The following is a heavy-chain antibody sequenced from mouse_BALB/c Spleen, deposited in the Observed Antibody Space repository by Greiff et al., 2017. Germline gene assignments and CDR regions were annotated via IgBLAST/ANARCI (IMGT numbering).Heavy chain of an antibody. CDR3: TRFGSSAWFAY. D-gene: IGHD1-1*01. CDR1: GYTFTSYW. CDR2: INPSTGYT. V-gene: IGHV1-7*01. Sequence: QVQLQQSGADLAKPGASVKMSCKASGYTFTSYWMHWVKQRPGQGLEWIGYINPSTGYTAYNQKFKDKATLTADKSSSTAYMQISSLTSEDSAVYDRTRFGSSAWFAYWGQGTLVTVSA. J-gene: IGHJ3*01.